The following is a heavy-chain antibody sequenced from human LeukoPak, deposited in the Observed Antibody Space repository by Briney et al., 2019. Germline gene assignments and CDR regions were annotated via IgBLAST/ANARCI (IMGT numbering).Heavy chain of an antibody. CDR2: ISSSGSTI. CDR1: GFTFSDYY. J-gene: IGHJ4*02. Sequence: GGSLRLSCAASGFTFSDYYMSWIRQAPGKGLEWVSYISSSGSTIYYADSVKGRFTISRDNSKNTLYLQMNSLRAEDTAVYYCAKDHHYYDSSYFDYWGQGTLVTVSS. V-gene: IGHV3-11*04. CDR3: AKDHHYYDSSYFDY. D-gene: IGHD3-22*01.